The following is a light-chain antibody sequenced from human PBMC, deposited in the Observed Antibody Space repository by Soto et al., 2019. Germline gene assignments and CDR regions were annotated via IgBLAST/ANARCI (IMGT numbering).Light chain of an antibody. J-gene: IGKJ1*01. CDR2: KAS. Sequence: DIQMTHSPSALSASVVDGVTITCRASQSISSWLAWYQQEPGKAPKLLIYKASSLESGVPLRFSASVSGTEFTLIISGLQPDDFATYYCKQYNSYPKFGQGTKVDIK. V-gene: IGKV1-5*03. CDR1: QSISSW. CDR3: KQYNSYPK.